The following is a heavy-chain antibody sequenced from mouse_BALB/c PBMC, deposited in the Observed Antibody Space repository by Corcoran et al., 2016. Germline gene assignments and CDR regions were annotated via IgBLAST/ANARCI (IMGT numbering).Heavy chain of an antibody. Sequence: EVQLQQSGAELVKPGASVKLYCTASGFNIKDTYMHWVKQRPEQCLEWIGRIDPANGNTKYDPKFQGKATMTADTSSNTGYLQLSSLTSEATAVYYCGRSREGNYVVYWGQGTTLTVSS. V-gene: IGHV14-3*02. D-gene: IGHD2-1*01. CDR2: IDPANGNT. CDR1: GFNIKDTY. CDR3: GRSREGNYVVY. J-gene: IGHJ2*01.